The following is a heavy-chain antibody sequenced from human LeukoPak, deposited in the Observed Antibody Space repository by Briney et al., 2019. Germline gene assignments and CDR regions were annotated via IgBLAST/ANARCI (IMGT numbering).Heavy chain of an antibody. V-gene: IGHV1-69*13. CDR3: ARGYCSSTSCYTWDY. CDR2: IIPIFGTA. CDR1: GGTFSSYA. J-gene: IGHJ4*02. Sequence: ASVKVSCKASGGTFSSYAISWVRQAPGQGLEWMGGIIPIFGTANYAQKFQGRVTITADESTSTAYMELSSLRSEDTAVYYCARGYCSSTSCYTWDYWGQGTLVIVSS. D-gene: IGHD2-2*02.